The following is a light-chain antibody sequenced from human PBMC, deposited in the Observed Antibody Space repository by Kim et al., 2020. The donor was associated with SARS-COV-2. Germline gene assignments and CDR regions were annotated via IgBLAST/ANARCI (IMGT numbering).Light chain of an antibody. CDR1: SGDVGGWNY. V-gene: IGLV2-8*01. CDR2: EVT. CDR3: SSYAGSNTVV. Sequence: GQSVTISCTGASGDVGGWNYVSWYQHHPGRAPKLMIYEVTRRPSGVPDRFSGSKSGNTASLTVSGLQAEDEADYYCSSYAGSNTVVFGTGTKVTVL. J-gene: IGLJ1*01.